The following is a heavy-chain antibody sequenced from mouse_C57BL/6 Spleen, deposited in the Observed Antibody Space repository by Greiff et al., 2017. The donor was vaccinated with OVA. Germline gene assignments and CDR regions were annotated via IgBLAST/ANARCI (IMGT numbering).Heavy chain of an antibody. D-gene: IGHD3-2*02. CDR3: ARRRGDSSGYDY. V-gene: IGHV2-9-1*01. CDR1: GFSLNSYA. Sequence: VKVVESGPGLVAPSQSLSITCTVSGFSLNSYAISWVRQPPGTGLEWLGVIWTGGGTNYNSALKSRLSIRKDNSNSQVFFTTNSLQTEDTATYYCARRRGDSSGYDYWGQGTTLTVSS. CDR2: IWTGGGT. J-gene: IGHJ2*01.